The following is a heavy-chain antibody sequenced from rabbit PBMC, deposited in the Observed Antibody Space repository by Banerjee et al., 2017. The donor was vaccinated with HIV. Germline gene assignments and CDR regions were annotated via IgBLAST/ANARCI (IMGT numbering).Heavy chain of an antibody. V-gene: IGHV1S43*01. Sequence: QSLEESGGDLVKPGASLTLTCKASGIDFSSYYRMCWVRQAPGRGLELIACIYTTSGSTWYASWVNGRFTISRSTSLNTVDLQMTSLTAADTATYFCARRHGGASDYDYEAYFNLWGPGTLVTVS. CDR2: IYTTSGST. CDR1: GIDFSSYYR. J-gene: IGHJ4*01. D-gene: IGHD6-1*01. CDR3: ARRHGGASDYDYEAYFNL.